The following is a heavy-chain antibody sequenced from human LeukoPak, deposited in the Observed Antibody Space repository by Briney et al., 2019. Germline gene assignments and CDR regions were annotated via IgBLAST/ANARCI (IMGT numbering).Heavy chain of an antibody. V-gene: IGHV4-59*01. J-gene: IGHJ4*02. CDR3: AREKVDMAMAFDY. CDR2: IYYSGST. D-gene: IGHD5-18*01. Sequence: SETLSLTCTVSGGSISSYYWSWIRQPPGKGLEWIGYIYYSGSTNYNPSLKSRVTISVDTSKNQFSLKLSSVTAADTAVYYCAREKVDMAMAFDYWGQGTLVTVSS. CDR1: GGSISSYY.